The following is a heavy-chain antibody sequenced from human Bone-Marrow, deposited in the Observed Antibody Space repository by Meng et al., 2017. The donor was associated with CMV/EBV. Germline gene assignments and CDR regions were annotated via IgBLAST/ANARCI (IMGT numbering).Heavy chain of an antibody. CDR2: INPNSSGT. Sequence: ASVKVSCKASGYTFTGYYMHWVRQAPGQGLEWMGWINPNSSGTNYAQKFQGRVTMTRDTSISTAYMELSRLRSDDTAVYYCARVEKWELLNYYGMDVWGQGTTVTVSS. D-gene: IGHD1-26*01. J-gene: IGHJ6*02. CDR3: ARVEKWELLNYYGMDV. V-gene: IGHV1-2*02. CDR1: GYTFTGYY.